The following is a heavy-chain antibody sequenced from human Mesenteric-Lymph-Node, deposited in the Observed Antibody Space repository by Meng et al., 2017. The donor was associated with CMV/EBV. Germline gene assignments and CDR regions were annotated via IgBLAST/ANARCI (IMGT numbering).Heavy chain of an antibody. J-gene: IGHJ5*02. CDR1: GYTFTSYY. Sequence: ASVKVSCKASGYTFTSYYMHWVRQAPGQGLEWMGIINPSGGSTSYAQKFQGRVTMTRDTSTSTVYMELSSLGSDDTAVYYCARERFVGEFDPWGQGTLVTVSS. D-gene: IGHD3-16*01. CDR2: INPSGGST. CDR3: ARERFVGEFDP. V-gene: IGHV1-46*01.